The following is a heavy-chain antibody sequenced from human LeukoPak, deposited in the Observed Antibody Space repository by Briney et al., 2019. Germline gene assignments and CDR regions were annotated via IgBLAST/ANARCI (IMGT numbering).Heavy chain of an antibody. CDR2: ISHDGSDK. CDR3: AKDKSPHLALDF. Sequence: PGGSLRLSRVASGFTFSTYGMHWVRQTPREGLEWVAVISHDGSDKYYADSVKGRFTISRDNSKNTLYLQMNSLRAEDTAVYYCAKDKSPHLALDFWGQGTLVTVSS. J-gene: IGHJ4*02. CDR1: GFTFSTYG. V-gene: IGHV3-30*18.